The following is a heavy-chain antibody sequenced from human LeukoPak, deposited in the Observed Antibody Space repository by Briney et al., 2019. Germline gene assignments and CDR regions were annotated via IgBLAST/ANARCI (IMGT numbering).Heavy chain of an antibody. CDR1: GGSISSSNYY. CDR2: IYYSGST. Sequence: SETLSLTCTVSGGSISSSNYYWGWIRQPPGKGLEWIGSIYYSGSTYYNPSLKSRVTISVDTSKNQFSLKLSSVTAADTAVYYCARQYCTGGSCLRLFDYWGQGTLVTVSS. J-gene: IGHJ4*02. V-gene: IGHV4-39*01. CDR3: ARQYCTGGSCLRLFDY. D-gene: IGHD2-15*01.